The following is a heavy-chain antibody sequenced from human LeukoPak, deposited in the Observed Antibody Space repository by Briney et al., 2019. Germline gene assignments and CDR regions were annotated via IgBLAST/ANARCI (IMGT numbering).Heavy chain of an antibody. Sequence: ASVKVSCKASGYTFTSYGISWVRQGPGQGLEWMGWISPYNCNTNYAQKLQGRVTMTTDTSTTPAYMELRSLRSDDTAVYYCAREMATIVNQFDYWGQGTLVTVSS. CDR2: ISPYNCNT. J-gene: IGHJ4*02. D-gene: IGHD5-24*01. CDR1: GYTFTSYG. V-gene: IGHV1-18*01. CDR3: AREMATIVNQFDY.